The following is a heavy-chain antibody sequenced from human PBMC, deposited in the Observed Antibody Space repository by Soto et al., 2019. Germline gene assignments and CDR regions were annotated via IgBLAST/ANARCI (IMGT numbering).Heavy chain of an antibody. D-gene: IGHD3-3*01. CDR1: GYTFTSYY. J-gene: IGHJ6*02. Sequence: ASVKVSCKASGYTFTSYYMHWVRQAPGQGLEWMGIINPSGGSTSYAQKFQGRVTMTRDTSTSTVYMELSSLRSEDTAVYYCARGFGVVPYYYYGMDVWGQGTTVTVYS. V-gene: IGHV1-46*01. CDR2: INPSGGST. CDR3: ARGFGVVPYYYYGMDV.